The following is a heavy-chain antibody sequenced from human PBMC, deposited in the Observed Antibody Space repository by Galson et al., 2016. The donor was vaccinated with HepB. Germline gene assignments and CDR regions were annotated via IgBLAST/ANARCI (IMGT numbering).Heavy chain of an antibody. D-gene: IGHD2-15*01. CDR3: ARVGGILGNRYEAFDI. CDR1: GYTFTDYA. V-gene: IGHV1-3*04. CDR2: INTDNDNT. J-gene: IGHJ3*02. Sequence: SVKVSCKASGYTFTDYAIHWVRLAPGQGLEWMGWINTDNDNTKYSQKFQGRVTFTRDTSASTAYMELGRLTSEDTAVYYCARVGGILGNRYEAFDIWGQGTLVTVSS.